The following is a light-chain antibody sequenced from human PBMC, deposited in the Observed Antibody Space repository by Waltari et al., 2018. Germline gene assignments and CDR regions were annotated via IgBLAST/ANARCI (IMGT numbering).Light chain of an antibody. CDR1: QSITNW. CDR2: RAS. CDR3: QQYDNYWT. J-gene: IGKJ1*01. V-gene: IGKV1-5*03. Sequence: DIQMTQSPSTLSASVGDRVTITCRASQSITNWLAWYQQKPGKAPKLLIYRASNLESGVPSRFSGSGSGTECTLTISSLQPDEFATYYCQQYDNYWTFGQGTKVEIK.